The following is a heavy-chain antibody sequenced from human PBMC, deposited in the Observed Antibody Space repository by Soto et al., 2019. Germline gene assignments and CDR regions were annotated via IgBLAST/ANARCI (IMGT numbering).Heavy chain of an antibody. Sequence: QITLKESGPTLVKPTQTLTLTCTFSGFSLSTSGVGVGWIRQPPGKALEWLALIYWNDDKRYSPSLKSRLTITKDTSKNQVVLTMTNMDPVDTATYYCAREPGYCSSTSCYSGYDFDYWGQGTLVTVSS. CDR1: GFSLSTSGVG. V-gene: IGHV2-5*01. CDR3: AREPGYCSSTSCYSGYDFDY. J-gene: IGHJ4*02. CDR2: IYWNDDK. D-gene: IGHD2-2*02.